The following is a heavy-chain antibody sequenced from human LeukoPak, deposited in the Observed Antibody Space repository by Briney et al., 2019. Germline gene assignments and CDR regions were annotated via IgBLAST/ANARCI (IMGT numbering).Heavy chain of an antibody. J-gene: IGHJ4*02. D-gene: IGHD3-9*01. Sequence: SETLSLTCTVSGGSISRSDYWGWIRQPPGKGLQWIASMYYSGPTYYNPSLKSRVTMSADTSKKQFSLKLGCVTAAGTAVYYCAMQDYDILTGYGYFEYWGQGTQVTVSS. CDR1: GGSISRSDY. V-gene: IGHV4-39*01. CDR2: MYYSGPT. CDR3: AMQDYDILTGYGYFEY.